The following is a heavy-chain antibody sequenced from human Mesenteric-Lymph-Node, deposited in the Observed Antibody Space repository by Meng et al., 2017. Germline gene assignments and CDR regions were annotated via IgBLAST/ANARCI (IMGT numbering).Heavy chain of an antibody. CDR2: IYYSGNT. D-gene: IGHD1-26*01. V-gene: IGHV4-39*07. CDR1: GDSIYSSTYY. J-gene: IGHJ3*01. CDR3: ARELVGPTARDAFDL. Sequence: SETLSLTCTVSGDSIYSSTYYWVWIRQPPGKGLEWIGSIYYSGNTDYNPSLKSRVTISVDTSKNHFSLKLSSVTAADTALYYCARELVGPTARDAFDLWGQGTMVTVSS.